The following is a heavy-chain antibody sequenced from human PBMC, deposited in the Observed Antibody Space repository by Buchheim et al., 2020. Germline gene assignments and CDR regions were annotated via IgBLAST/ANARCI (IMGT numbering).Heavy chain of an antibody. D-gene: IGHD4-17*01. CDR1: GYSFTSYW. J-gene: IGHJ5*01. Sequence: EVQLVQSGAEVKKPGESLRISCKGSGYSFTSYWISWVRPMPGKGPEWMGKIDPSDSYTNYSPSFQGHVSISADKSNSPASSQWSSLKAADTAMYYCARVVRGNDYGDYPDSWGQGTL. CDR3: ARVVRGNDYGDYPDS. V-gene: IGHV5-10-1*01. CDR2: IDPSDSYT.